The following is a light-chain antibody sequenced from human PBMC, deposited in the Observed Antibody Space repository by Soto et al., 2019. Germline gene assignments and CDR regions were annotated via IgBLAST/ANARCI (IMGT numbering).Light chain of an antibody. J-gene: IGLJ1*01. Sequence: QSALTQPASVSGSPGQSITISCTGTTTDVGGYNFVSWYQQHPGRAPKLIIYDVSNRPSGVSHRFSGSNSDNTASLTISGLPAEDAADYYCCSDVTSKTYVFGTGTKLTVL. CDR2: DVS. V-gene: IGLV2-14*03. CDR1: TTDVGGYNF. CDR3: CSDVTSKTYV.